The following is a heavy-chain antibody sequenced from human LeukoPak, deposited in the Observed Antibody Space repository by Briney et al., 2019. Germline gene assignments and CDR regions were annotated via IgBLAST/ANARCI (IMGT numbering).Heavy chain of an antibody. CDR1: GGSFSGYY. CDR2: INHSGST. V-gene: IGHV4-34*01. CDR3: ARMVDSSGFSPCQH. J-gene: IGHJ1*01. D-gene: IGHD3-22*01. Sequence: PSETLSLTCAVYGGSFSGYYWSWIRQPPGKGLEWIGEINHSGSTNYNPSLKSRVTISVDTSKNQFSLKVNSVTAADTAVYYCARMVDSSGFSPCQHWGQGTLVTVSS.